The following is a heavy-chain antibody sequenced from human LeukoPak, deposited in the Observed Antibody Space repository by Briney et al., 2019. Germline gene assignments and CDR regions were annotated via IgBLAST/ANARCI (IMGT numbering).Heavy chain of an antibody. J-gene: IGHJ5*02. CDR3: ARLMLWGYSYGYWFDP. V-gene: IGHV4-39*01. Sequence: SETLTLTCTVSGGSISSSSYYWGWIRQPPGKGLEWIGSIYYSGSTYYNPSLKSRVTISVDTSKNQFSLKLSSVTAADTAVYYCARLMLWGYSYGYWFDPWGQGTLVTVSS. CDR1: GGSISSSSYY. D-gene: IGHD5-18*01. CDR2: IYYSGST.